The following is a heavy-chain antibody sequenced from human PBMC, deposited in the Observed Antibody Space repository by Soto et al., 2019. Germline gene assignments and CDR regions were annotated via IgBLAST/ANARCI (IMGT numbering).Heavy chain of an antibody. CDR2: IKSKIDGGTT. CDR1: GFTFSTAW. CDR3: TTDSHCSSRLVRFDL. D-gene: IGHD3-10*02. V-gene: IGHV3-15*07. Sequence: EVRLVESGGDLVEPGGSLRLSCAASGFTFSTAWINWVRQAPGKGLEWVGRIKSKIDGGTTEFAVFVQGRFAISRADSQDTMFLRMNSRKSEDTAVYYCTTDSHCSSRLVRFDLWGRGTLVTVSS. J-gene: IGHJ4*01.